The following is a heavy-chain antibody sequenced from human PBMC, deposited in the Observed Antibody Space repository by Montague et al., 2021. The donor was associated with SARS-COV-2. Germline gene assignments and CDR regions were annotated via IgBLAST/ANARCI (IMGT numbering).Heavy chain of an antibody. CDR1: GGSISSYY. D-gene: IGHD3-22*01. J-gene: IGHJ4*02. CDR2: IYYSGST. CDR3: ARFPPVGDDSSGYYSGGFDY. Sequence: SETLSLTCTVSGGSISSYYWSWIRQPPGKGLEWIGYIYYSGSTNXNPSLKSRVTISVDTSKNQFSLKLSSVTAADTAVYYCARFPPVGDDSSGYYSGGFDYWGQGTLVTVSS. V-gene: IGHV4-59*01.